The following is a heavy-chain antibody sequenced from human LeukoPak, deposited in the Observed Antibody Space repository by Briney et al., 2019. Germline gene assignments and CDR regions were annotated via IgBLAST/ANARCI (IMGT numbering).Heavy chain of an antibody. CDR1: GYSFTSYW. D-gene: IGHD5-18*01. CDR2: IYPGDSDT. J-gene: IGHJ4*02. Sequence: GESLKISCKGSGYSFTSYWIGWVRQMPGKGLEWMGIIYPGDSDTRYSPSFQGQVTISADKSISTAYLQWSSLKASDIAMYYCARQGHSYGTSFDYWGQGTLVTVSS. CDR3: ARQGHSYGTSFDY. V-gene: IGHV5-51*01.